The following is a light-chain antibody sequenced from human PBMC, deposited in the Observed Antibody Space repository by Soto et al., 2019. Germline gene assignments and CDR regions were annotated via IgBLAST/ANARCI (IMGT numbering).Light chain of an antibody. V-gene: IGKV1-5*01. Sequence: DIPMTQSPSTLSASVGDRVTITCRASQTISNWLAWYQQKPGKAPKVLIYDASTLDGGVPSRFSGRRSGTDFTLTISSLQPSDFATYYCQQYNTYPLTFGGGTMVEI. CDR3: QQYNTYPLT. J-gene: IGKJ4*01. CDR2: DAS. CDR1: QTISNW.